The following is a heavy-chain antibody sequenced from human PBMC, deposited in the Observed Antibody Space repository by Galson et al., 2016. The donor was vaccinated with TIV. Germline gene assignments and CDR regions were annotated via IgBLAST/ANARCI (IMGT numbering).Heavy chain of an antibody. CDR2: IDNSGST. V-gene: IGHV4-30-4*08. CDR1: RGSISSGDYY. D-gene: IGHD3-22*01. J-gene: IGHJ6*02. CDR3: ARDLFQYDSSRYRDEFPYYYYGLDV. Sequence: TLSLTCTVSRGSISSGDYYCNWVRQPPGKGLEWLRNIDNSGSTYYNPSLKSRVSISVDRSKNQFSLTLSSVTAADTAVYYCARDLFQYDSSRYRDEFPYYYYGLDVWGQGTTVTVSS.